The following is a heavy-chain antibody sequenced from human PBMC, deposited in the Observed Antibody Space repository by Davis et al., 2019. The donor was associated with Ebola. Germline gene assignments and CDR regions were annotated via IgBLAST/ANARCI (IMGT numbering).Heavy chain of an antibody. D-gene: IGHD3-22*01. Sequence: GESLKISCAASGFTFSSYAMSWVRQAPGKGLEWVSAISGSGGSTYYADSVKGRFTISRDNSKNTLYLQMNSLRAEDTAVYYCAKDSSYYDSSGTDYWGQGTLVTVSS. CDR1: GFTFSSYA. CDR2: ISGSGGST. J-gene: IGHJ4*02. CDR3: AKDSSYYDSSGTDY. V-gene: IGHV3-23*01.